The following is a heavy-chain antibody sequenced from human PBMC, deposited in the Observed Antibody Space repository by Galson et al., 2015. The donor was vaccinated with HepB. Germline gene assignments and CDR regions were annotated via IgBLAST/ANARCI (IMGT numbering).Heavy chain of an antibody. J-gene: IGHJ4*02. CDR1: GFSFSSYA. CDR2: FSGSGGNT. CDR3: AKDLWFGELSNMGPIDY. D-gene: IGHD3-10*01. V-gene: IGHV3-23*01. Sequence: SLRLSCAASGFSFSSYAMSWVRQAPGKGLEWVSAFSGSGGNTYYADSVKGRFTISRDNSKNTLSLQMNSLRAEDTAVYYCAKDLWFGELSNMGPIDYWGQGTLVTVSS.